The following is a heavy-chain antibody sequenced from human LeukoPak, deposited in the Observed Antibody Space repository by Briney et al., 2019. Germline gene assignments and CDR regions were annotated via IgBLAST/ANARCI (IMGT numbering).Heavy chain of an antibody. D-gene: IGHD3-3*01. CDR3: ARASVVGYDFWSGYHYYFDY. CDR2: IKQDGSEK. V-gene: IGHV3-7*01. J-gene: IGHJ4*02. Sequence: GGSLRLSCAASGFTFSSYWMRWVRQAPGKGLEWVANIKQDGSEKYYVDSVKGRFTISRDNAKNSLYLQMNSLRAEDTAVYYCARASVVGYDFWSGYHYYFDYWGQGTLVTVSS. CDR1: GFTFSSYW.